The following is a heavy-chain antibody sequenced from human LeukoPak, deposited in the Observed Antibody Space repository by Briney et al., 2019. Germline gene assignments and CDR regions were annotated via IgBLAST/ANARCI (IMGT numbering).Heavy chain of an antibody. J-gene: IGHJ4*02. CDR1: GGTFSSYA. CDR2: IIPIFGTA. CDR3: ARALSVPQQLDY. V-gene: IGHV1-69*13. Sequence: ASVKVSCKASGGTFSSYAISWVRQAPGQGLEWMGGIIPIFGTANYAQKFQGRVTITADESTSTAYMELSSLRSEDTAVYYCARALSVPQQLDYWGQGTLVTVSS. D-gene: IGHD6-13*01.